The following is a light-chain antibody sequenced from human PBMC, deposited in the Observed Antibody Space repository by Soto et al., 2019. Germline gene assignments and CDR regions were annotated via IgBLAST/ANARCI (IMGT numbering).Light chain of an antibody. J-gene: IGKJ1*01. V-gene: IGKV3-20*01. CDR3: QHYGTTPWT. Sequence: DTVLTQSPATVSLSPGESVTLSCRASETFCSGCLAWYQQKPGQSPRLLIYGASSRATGIPDRFSGSGSGTDFTLTISSLEPEDFAVYYCQHYGTTPWTFGPGTKVGIK. CDR1: ETFCSGC. CDR2: GAS.